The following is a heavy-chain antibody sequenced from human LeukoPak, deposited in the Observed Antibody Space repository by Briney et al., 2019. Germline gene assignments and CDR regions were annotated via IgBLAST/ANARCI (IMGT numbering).Heavy chain of an antibody. Sequence: GASVKVPCKASGFGFSSYGINWVRQAPGQRLEWMGWISAYTGQSKYLQKMRGRVTMTTDTSTNTAYMGLRSLTSDDTAVYYCARGPGIDVAGVFDYWGKGSLVIVSS. CDR3: ARGPGIDVAGVFDY. V-gene: IGHV1-18*04. CDR1: GFGFSSYG. CDR2: ISAYTGQS. D-gene: IGHD6-19*01. J-gene: IGHJ4*02.